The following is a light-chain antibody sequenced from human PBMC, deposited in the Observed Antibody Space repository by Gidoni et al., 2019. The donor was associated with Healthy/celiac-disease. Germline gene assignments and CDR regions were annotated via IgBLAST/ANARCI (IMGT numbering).Light chain of an antibody. Sequence: IQMTQSPSSLSASVGDRVTITCQASQDISNYLNWYQQKPGKAPKLLIYDASNLETGVPSRFSGSGSGTDFTFTISSLQPEDIATYYCQQYDNLLTFGQXTRLEIK. J-gene: IGKJ5*01. CDR3: QQYDNLLT. CDR1: QDISNY. CDR2: DAS. V-gene: IGKV1-33*01.